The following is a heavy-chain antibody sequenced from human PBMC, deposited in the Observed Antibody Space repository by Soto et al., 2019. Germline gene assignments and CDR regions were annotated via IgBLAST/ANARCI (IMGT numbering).Heavy chain of an antibody. D-gene: IGHD6-19*01. Sequence: SVKVSCKASGGTFSSYAISWVRQAPGQGLEWMGGIIPIFGTANYAQKFQGRVTITADESTSTAYMELSSLRSEDTAVYYCAREVLISSGWLRNWFDSPGQGTFVTGSS. CDR3: AREVLISSGWLRNWFDS. CDR2: IIPIFGTA. V-gene: IGHV1-69*13. CDR1: GGTFSSYA. J-gene: IGHJ5*01.